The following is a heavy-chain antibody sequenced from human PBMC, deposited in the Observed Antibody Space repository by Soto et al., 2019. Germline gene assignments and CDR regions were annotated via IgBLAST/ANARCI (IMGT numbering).Heavy chain of an antibody. CDR1: GFMFSNHG. V-gene: IGHV3-33*01. Sequence: QVQLVESGGGVVQPGRSLRLSCAASGFMFSNHGMHWVRQAPGKGLEWVAVIWSDGNNRYYADSVKGRFTISRDNSKNTVYLQMNSLRAEDTAVYYCVTGANWNDDASDYWGQGTLVTVSS. D-gene: IGHD1-1*01. CDR2: IWSDGNNR. J-gene: IGHJ4*02. CDR3: VTGANWNDDASDY.